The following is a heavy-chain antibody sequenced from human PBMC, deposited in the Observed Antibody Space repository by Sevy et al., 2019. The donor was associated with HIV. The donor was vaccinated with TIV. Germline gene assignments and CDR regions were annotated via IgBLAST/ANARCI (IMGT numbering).Heavy chain of an antibody. V-gene: IGHV3-30*03. CDR3: ARVSENYDYGDCQSAFDI. CDR1: GFTFDSFA. Sequence: GGSLRLSCTASGFTFDSFAMHWVRQAPGKGLEWVAVISYDGSNKYYADSVKGRSTISRDNSKDTLFLQMNSLRAEDTALYYFARVSENYDYGDCQSAFDIWGQGTMVTVSS. J-gene: IGHJ3*02. CDR2: ISYDGSNK. D-gene: IGHD4-17*01.